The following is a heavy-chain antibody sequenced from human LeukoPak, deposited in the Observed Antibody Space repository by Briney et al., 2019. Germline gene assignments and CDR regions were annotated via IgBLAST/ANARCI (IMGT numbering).Heavy chain of an antibody. V-gene: IGHV3-21*01. D-gene: IGHD2-21*02. Sequence: GGSLRLSCAASGFTFCSYSMNWGRQAPGKGLEWVSSISSSSSYIYYADSVKGRFTISRDNAKNSLSLQMNSLRAEDTAVYYCASQYCGGDCYNYWGQGTLVTVSS. J-gene: IGHJ4*02. CDR2: ISSSSSYI. CDR1: GFTFCSYS. CDR3: ASQYCGGDCYNY.